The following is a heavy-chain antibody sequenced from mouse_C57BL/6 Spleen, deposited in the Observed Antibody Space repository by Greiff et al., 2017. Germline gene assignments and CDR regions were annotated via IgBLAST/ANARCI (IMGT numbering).Heavy chain of an antibody. V-gene: IGHV1-61*01. D-gene: IGHD2-5*01. CDR1: GYTFTSYW. CDR2: IYPSDSET. Sequence: QVQLQQPGAELVRPGSSVKLSCKASGYTFTSYWMDWVKQRPGQGLEWIGNIYPSDSETHYKQKFQDKATLTVDKSSSTAYMQLSSLTSEDSAVYYCARSNYCCFAYWGQGTLVTVSA. J-gene: IGHJ3*01. CDR3: ARSNYCCFAY.